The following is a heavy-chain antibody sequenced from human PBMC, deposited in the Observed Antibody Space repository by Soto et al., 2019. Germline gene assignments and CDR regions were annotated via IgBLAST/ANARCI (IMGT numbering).Heavy chain of an antibody. J-gene: IGHJ4*02. V-gene: IGHV3-74*01. CDR2: VNGDETNI. CDR3: ARSLYPLYFDS. Sequence: GGSLRLSCAASGFTFSSYWMHWVRQAPGKGLGWVSYVNGDETNIACADSVKGRFTISSDNAKNTLYLQMNSLSAEDTAVYYCARSLYPLYFDSWGQGILVTVSS. CDR1: GFTFSSYW.